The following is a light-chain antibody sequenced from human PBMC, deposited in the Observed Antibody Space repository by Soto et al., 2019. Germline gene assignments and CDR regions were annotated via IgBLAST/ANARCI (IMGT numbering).Light chain of an antibody. Sequence: QSVLTQPPSVSGAPGQRVTISCTGSSSNIGAGYDVHWYQQLPGTAPKLLIYGNSNRPSGVPDRFSGSKSGTSASLAITGLQAEDEADYYSQSYDSSLRGVVFGGGPKLTVL. V-gene: IGLV1-40*01. J-gene: IGLJ2*01. CDR3: QSYDSSLRGVV. CDR1: SSNIGAGYD. CDR2: GNS.